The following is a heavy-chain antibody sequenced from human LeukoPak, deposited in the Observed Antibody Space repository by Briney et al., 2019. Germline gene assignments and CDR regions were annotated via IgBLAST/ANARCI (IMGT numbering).Heavy chain of an antibody. V-gene: IGHV4-34*01. CDR3: ARAGDGPSPLFDY. J-gene: IGHJ4*02. Sequence: PSETLSLTCAVYGGSFSGYYWSWIRQPPGKGLEWIGEINHSGSTNYNPSLKSRVSISVDTSKNRFSLKLNSVTAADTAVYYCARAGDGPSPLFDYWGQGTLVTVSS. CDR1: GGSFSGYY. D-gene: IGHD5-24*01. CDR2: INHSGST.